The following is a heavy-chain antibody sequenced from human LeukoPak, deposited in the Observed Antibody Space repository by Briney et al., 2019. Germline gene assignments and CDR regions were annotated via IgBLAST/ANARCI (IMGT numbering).Heavy chain of an antibody. CDR3: ARDRVYYGD. D-gene: IGHD3-10*01. CDR1: GFTFSSYS. CDR2: ISSSSSTI. V-gene: IGHV3-48*01. Sequence: GGSLRLSCAASGFTFSSYSMNWVRQAPGKGLEWVSYISSSSSTIYYADSVKGRFTISRDNAKNSLYLQMNSLRAEDTAVYYCARDRVYYGDWDQGTLVTVSS. J-gene: IGHJ1*01.